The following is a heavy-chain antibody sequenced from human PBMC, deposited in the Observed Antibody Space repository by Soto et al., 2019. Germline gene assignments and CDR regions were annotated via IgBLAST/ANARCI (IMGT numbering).Heavy chain of an antibody. Sequence: WTWIRQPPGKALEWIGNIYDSGSTSYHPSLKSRVTISVDTSKNQFSLKLTSVTAADTAVYFCARGSSSYYDYGMDVWGQGTTVTVSS. D-gene: IGHD6-6*01. CDR2: IYDSGST. J-gene: IGHJ6*02. V-gene: IGHV4-30-2*01. CDR3: ARGSSSYYDYGMDV.